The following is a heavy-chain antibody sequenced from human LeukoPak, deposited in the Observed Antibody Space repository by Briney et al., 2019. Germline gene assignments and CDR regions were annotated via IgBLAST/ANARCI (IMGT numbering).Heavy chain of an antibody. D-gene: IGHD3-10*01. CDR3: ARAVITQEGGSDAFDI. Sequence: SETLSLTCAVYGGSFSGYSWSWIRQPPGKGLEWIGYIYHSGSTYYNPSLKSRVTISVVRSKNQFSLKLSSVTAADTAVYYCARAVITQEGGSDAFDIWGQGTMVTVSS. J-gene: IGHJ3*02. CDR2: IYHSGST. V-gene: IGHV4-30-2*01. CDR1: GGSFSGYS.